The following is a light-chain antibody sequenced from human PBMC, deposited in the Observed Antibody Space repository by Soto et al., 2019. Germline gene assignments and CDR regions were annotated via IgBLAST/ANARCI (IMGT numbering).Light chain of an antibody. Sequence: QPVLTQSPSASASLGASVKLTCTLSSGHSSYAIAWHQQQPEKGPRYLMKLNSDGSHSKGDGIPDRFSGSSSGAERYLTISSLQSEDEADYYCQTWGTGPNWVFGGGTKLTGL. CDR3: QTWGTGPNWV. J-gene: IGLJ3*02. CDR1: SGHSSYA. V-gene: IGLV4-69*01. CDR2: LNSDGSH.